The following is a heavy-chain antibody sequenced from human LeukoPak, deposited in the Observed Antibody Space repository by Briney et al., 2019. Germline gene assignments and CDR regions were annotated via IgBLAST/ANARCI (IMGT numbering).Heavy chain of an antibody. CDR3: ARGHYGMGV. J-gene: IGHJ6*02. CDR2: ISGSSSDT. Sequence: GGSLRLSCAASGFTFSDHYMSWIRQAPGKGLEWVSYISGSSSDTNYADSVKGRFTISRDNAKNSLYLQMNSLRVEETAVYYCARGHYGMGVWGQGITVTVSS. CDR1: GFTFSDHY. V-gene: IGHV3-11*05.